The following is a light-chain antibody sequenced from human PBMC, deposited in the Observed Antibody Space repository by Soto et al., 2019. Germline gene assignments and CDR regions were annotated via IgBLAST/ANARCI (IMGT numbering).Light chain of an antibody. CDR3: QQYNNYSYT. CDR2: DAS. CDR1: QSISNW. Sequence: DIQMTRSPSTLSASVGDRVTITCRASQSISNWLAWYQQRPGKAPKLLIYDASTLESWVPSRFSGSGSGTEFTLTISGLRPDDFATYYCQQYNNYSYTFGQGTKLEIK. V-gene: IGKV1-5*01. J-gene: IGKJ2*01.